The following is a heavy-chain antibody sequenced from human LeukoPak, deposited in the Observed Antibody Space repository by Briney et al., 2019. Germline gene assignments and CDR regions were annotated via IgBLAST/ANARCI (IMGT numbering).Heavy chain of an antibody. CDR1: GFTFDDYT. V-gene: IGHV3-9*01. CDR3: AKVDSSGYHDSGAFDI. D-gene: IGHD3-22*01. J-gene: IGHJ3*02. Sequence: PGGSLRLSCAASGFTFDDYTMHWVRQAPGKGLEWVSGISWNSGSIGYADSVKGRFTISRDNAKNSLYLQMNSLRAEDTALYYCAKVDSSGYHDSGAFDIWGQGTMVTVSS. CDR2: ISWNSGSI.